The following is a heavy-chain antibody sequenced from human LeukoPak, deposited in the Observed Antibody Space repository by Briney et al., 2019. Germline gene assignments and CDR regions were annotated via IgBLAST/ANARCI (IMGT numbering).Heavy chain of an antibody. CDR3: ARDWGSIKVITDY. CDR1: GSTFTSYG. Sequence: GASVKVSCKATGSTFTSYGISWVRQAPGQGLEWMGWISSNSDNTNYAQKLQGRVTMTTDTSTSTAYMELRSLRSDDTAVYYCARDWGSIKVITDYWGQGTLVTVSS. D-gene: IGHD3-16*01. V-gene: IGHV1-18*01. J-gene: IGHJ4*02. CDR2: ISSNSDNT.